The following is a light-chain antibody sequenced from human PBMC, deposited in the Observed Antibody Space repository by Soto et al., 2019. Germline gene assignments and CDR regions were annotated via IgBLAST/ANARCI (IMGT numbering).Light chain of an antibody. CDR2: SAS. Sequence: DIQMTQSPSSVSASVGDRVTITCRASQGISSRLAWYQQKPGKAPNLLIYSASSLQSGVPSRFSGSGSETDFTLTIGSLQPEDCATYYCQQSNSFPLPFGGGTKVEIK. V-gene: IGKV1-12*01. J-gene: IGKJ4*01. CDR1: QGISSR. CDR3: QQSNSFPLP.